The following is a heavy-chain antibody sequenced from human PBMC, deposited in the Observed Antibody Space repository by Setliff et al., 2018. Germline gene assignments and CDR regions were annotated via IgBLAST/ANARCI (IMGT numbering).Heavy chain of an antibody. J-gene: IGHJ3*02. Sequence: ASETLSLTCTVSGDSVSLGNHYWNWIRQPPGKGLEWIGYIYYTGSTKYNPSLQSRAALSADTSKSQFSLRLTSVTAADTAVYYCAREVIDPVSSDAFDIWGQGRMVTVSS. CDR2: IYYTGST. CDR3: AREVIDPVSSDAFDI. CDR1: GDSVSLGNHY. D-gene: IGHD4-4*01. V-gene: IGHV4-61*01.